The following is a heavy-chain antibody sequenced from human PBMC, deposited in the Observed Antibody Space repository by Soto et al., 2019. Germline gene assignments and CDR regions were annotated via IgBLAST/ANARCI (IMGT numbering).Heavy chain of an antibody. Sequence: PGESLKISCKGSGYSFTSYWIGWVRQMPGKGLEWMGIIYPGDSDTRYSPSFQGQVTISADKSISTAYLQWSSLKASDTAMYYCARHKAHILTGYYSMDVWGQGTTVTVSS. V-gene: IGHV5-51*01. J-gene: IGHJ6*02. D-gene: IGHD3-9*01. CDR1: GYSFTSYW. CDR3: ARHKAHILTGYYSMDV. CDR2: IYPGDSDT.